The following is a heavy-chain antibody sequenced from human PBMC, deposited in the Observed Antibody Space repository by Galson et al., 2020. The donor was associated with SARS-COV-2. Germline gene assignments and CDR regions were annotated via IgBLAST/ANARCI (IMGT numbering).Heavy chain of an antibody. CDR3: ARDRGSPAPPYYYYYYGLDV. J-gene: IGHJ6*02. D-gene: IGHD2-2*01. V-gene: IGHV1-2*04. CDR2: INPNSGGT. Sequence: ASVKVSCKASGYTFSGYNIHWVRQAPGQGLEWMGWINPNSGGTNYAQRFQGWVTMTRDTSISTAYMERSRLKSDDTAVYYCARDRGSPAPPYYYYYYGLDVWGQGTTVTVSS. CDR1: GYTFSGYN.